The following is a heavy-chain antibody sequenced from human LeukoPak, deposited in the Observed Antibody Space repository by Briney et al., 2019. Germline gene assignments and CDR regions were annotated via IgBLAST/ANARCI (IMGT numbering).Heavy chain of an antibody. CDR1: GGSISSSSYY. V-gene: IGHV4-39*01. CDR3: ARRGSRQGSTVVTPAFDY. D-gene: IGHD4-23*01. J-gene: IGHJ4*02. Sequence: PSETLSLTCTVSGGSISSSSYYWGWIRQPPGKGLEWIGSIYYSGSTYYNPSLKSRVTISADTSNNQFSLKLSSVTAADTAVYYCARRGSRQGSTVVTPAFDYWGQGTLVTVAS. CDR2: IYYSGST.